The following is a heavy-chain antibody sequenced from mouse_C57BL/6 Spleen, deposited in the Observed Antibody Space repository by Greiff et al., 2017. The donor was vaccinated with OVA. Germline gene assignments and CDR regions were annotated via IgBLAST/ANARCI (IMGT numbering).Heavy chain of an antibody. CDR2: INPGSGGT. CDR3: AREVGGAMDY. D-gene: IGHD1-1*01. V-gene: IGHV1-54*01. Sequence: VQLKESGAELVRPGTSVKVSCKASGYAFTNYLIEWVKQRPGQGLEWIGVINPGSGGTNYNEKFKGKATLTADKSSSTAYMQLSSLTSEDAAVYFCAREVGGAMDYWGQGTSVTVSS. J-gene: IGHJ4*01. CDR1: GYAFTNYL.